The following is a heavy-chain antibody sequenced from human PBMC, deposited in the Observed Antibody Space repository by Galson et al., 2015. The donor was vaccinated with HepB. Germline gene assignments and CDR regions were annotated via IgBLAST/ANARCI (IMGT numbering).Heavy chain of an antibody. CDR3: AKDIYFRMDV. CDR2: INNGGGSS. J-gene: IGHJ6*02. CDR1: GFTFRTHT. Sequence: SLRLSCAASGFTFRTHTMSWVRQAPGKGLEWVSAINNGGGSSYMDSVKGRFTISRDNSKNTLYLQMNSLRAEDTAVYYCAKDIYFRMDVWGHGTTFTVSS. V-gene: IGHV3-23*01.